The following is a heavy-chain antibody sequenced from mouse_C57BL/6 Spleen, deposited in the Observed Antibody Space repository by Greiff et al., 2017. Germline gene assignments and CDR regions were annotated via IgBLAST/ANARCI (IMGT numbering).Heavy chain of an antibody. CDR2: IYPGDGDT. CDR3: ALDSSGYVGAY. V-gene: IGHV1-82*01. J-gene: IGHJ3*01. CDR1: GYAFSSSW. Sequence: QVQLQQSGPELVKPGASVKISCKASGYAFSSSWMNWVKQRPGKGLEWIGRIYPGDGDTNYNGKFKGKATLTADKSSSTAYMQLSSLTSEDSAVYCCALDSSGYVGAYWGQGTLVTVSA. D-gene: IGHD3-2*02.